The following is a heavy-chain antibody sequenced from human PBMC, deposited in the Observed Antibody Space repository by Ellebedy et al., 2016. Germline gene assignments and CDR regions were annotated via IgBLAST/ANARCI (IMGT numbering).Heavy chain of an antibody. Sequence: SETLSLTCTVSGGSVRTGSYSWIWIRQPPGKGLECIGYIYYSGSANYNPSLKSRVTIALATSKNQFSLNLSSVTAADTAVYVCARVPRTSGSGTTYYTNAMDIWGQGTSVSVSS. CDR2: IYYSGSA. J-gene: IGHJ6*02. CDR3: ARVPRTSGSGTTYYTNAMDI. CDR1: GGSVRTGSYS. D-gene: IGHD3-10*01. V-gene: IGHV4-61*01.